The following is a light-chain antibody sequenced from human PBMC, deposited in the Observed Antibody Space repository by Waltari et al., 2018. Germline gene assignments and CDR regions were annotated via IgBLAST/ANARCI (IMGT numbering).Light chain of an antibody. J-gene: IGLJ2*01. Sequence: QSVLTQPPSASGTPGQRVTISCSGSSPNIGSNFVYWYQQLPGTAPKLLIYSNTQRPSGVPDRFSGSKCGTSASLAISGLRSEDEADYYCAAWDDSLSGPVFGGGTKLTVL. CDR2: SNT. CDR1: SPNIGSNF. V-gene: IGLV1-47*02. CDR3: AAWDDSLSGPV.